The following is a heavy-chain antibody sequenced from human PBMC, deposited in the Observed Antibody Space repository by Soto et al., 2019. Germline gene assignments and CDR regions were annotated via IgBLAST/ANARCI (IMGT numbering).Heavy chain of an antibody. V-gene: IGHV2-5*02. CDR3: ALSKGSCTNGVCYFDY. CDR1: GLSLSPSGVG. J-gene: IGHJ4*02. CDR2: IYWDDDK. Sequence: QITWKESGPTLVKTTQTLTLTCTFSGLSLSPSGVGVGWIRQPPGKALEWLALIYWDDDKRYTPSLRSRLTITKDTSKNQVVLTMTNMDPVDTATYYCALSKGSCTNGVCYFDYLGQGTLFTVSS. D-gene: IGHD2-8*01.